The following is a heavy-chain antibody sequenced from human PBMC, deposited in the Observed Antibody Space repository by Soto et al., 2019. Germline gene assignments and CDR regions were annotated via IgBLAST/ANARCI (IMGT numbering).Heavy chain of an antibody. D-gene: IGHD3-22*01. Sequence: GASVKVSCKASGYTFTSYGISWVRQAPGQGLEWMGWISAYNGNTNYAQKLQGRVTMTTDTSTSTAYMELRSLRSDDTAVYYCARKDYYDSSGYYPDWGQGTLVTVSS. V-gene: IGHV1-18*01. CDR3: ARKDYYDSSGYYPD. J-gene: IGHJ4*02. CDR1: GYTFTSYG. CDR2: ISAYNGNT.